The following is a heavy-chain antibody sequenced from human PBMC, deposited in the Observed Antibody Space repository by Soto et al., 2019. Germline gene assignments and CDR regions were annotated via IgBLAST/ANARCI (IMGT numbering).Heavy chain of an antibody. V-gene: IGHV3-21*01. D-gene: IGHD4-17*01. J-gene: IGHJ6*02. CDR1: GFTFSSYS. CDR2: ISSSSSYI. Sequence: GGSLRLSCAASGFTFSSYSMNWVRQAPGKGLEWVSSISSSSSYIYYADSVKGRFTISRDNAKNSLYLQMNSLRAEDTAVYYCARDQATVTARPLDYYYYGMDVWGQGTTVTLSS. CDR3: ARDQATVTARPLDYYYYGMDV.